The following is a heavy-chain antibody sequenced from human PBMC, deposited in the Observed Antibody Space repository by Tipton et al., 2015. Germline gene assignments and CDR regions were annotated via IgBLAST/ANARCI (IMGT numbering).Heavy chain of an antibody. CDR3: ARDAGGYSGYDYFDY. CDR1: GFTFSTYW. CDR2: INQDASDI. Sequence: SLRLSCAASGFTFSTYWMTWVRQAPGKGLEWVANINQDASDIHYVDSVKGRFTITRDNAKNSLYLQMNSLRAEDTAVYYCARDAGGYSGYDYFDYWGLGTLVTVSS. J-gene: IGHJ4*02. V-gene: IGHV3-7*03. D-gene: IGHD5-12*01.